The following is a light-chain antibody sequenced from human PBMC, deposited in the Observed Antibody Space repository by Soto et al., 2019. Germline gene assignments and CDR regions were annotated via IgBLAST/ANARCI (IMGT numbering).Light chain of an antibody. J-gene: IGKJ1*01. Sequence: DIQMTQSPSTLSASVGDRVIITCRASQSISSWLAWYQQKPGKAPNLLIYKASTLKSGVTSRFSGSGSGTEFTLTISSLQPDDFATYYCQQYDNASWTFGQGTKVEIK. CDR3: QQYDNASWT. V-gene: IGKV1-5*03. CDR1: QSISSW. CDR2: KAS.